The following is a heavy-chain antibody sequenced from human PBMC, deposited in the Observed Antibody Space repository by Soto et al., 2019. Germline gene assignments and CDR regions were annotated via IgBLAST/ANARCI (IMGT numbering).Heavy chain of an antibody. D-gene: IGHD3-3*01. V-gene: IGHV3-21*01. J-gene: IGHJ6*02. Sequence: GGSLRLSCAASGFAFSIYSMNLVRQSPGKGLEWVSSISSSSSYIYYADSVRGRFTISRDNAKNSLYLQMNSLRAEDTAVYYCAIWEEWRHYGMDVWGQGTMVTVSS. CDR3: AIWEEWRHYGMDV. CDR1: GFAFSIYS. CDR2: ISSSSSYI.